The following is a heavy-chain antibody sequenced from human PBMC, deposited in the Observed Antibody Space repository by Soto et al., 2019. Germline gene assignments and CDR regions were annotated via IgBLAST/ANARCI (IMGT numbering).Heavy chain of an antibody. J-gene: IGHJ4*02. CDR3: ARGRYYDILTDYPSFDY. CDR1: GFTFSSYG. V-gene: IGHV3-33*01. CDR2: IWYDGRNK. Sequence: QVQLVESGGGVVLPGRSLRLSCAASGFTFSSYGMHWLRQAPGKGLEWVAVIWYDGRNKYYADSVKGRFTISRDDSKNPLYVQVNSLRVEDTAVYYCARGRYYDILTDYPSFDYWGQGTLVTVSS. D-gene: IGHD3-9*01.